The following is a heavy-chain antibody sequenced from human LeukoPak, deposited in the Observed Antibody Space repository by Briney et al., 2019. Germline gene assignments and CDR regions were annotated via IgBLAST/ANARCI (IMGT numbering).Heavy chain of an antibody. CDR3: ATGAQYGLRGVAYFYYMHV. CDR1: GYPFTGYY. CDR2: VSPRNGGT. Sequence: GASVKVSCKASGYPFTGYYVHWVRQAPGHGLEWMGWVSPRNGGTHSAQKFQGRVSMTGDTSITTAYMELTGLTSDDTAVYYCATGAQYGLRGVAYFYYMHVWGTGTTVTVSS. D-gene: IGHD3-10*01. V-gene: IGHV1-2*02. J-gene: IGHJ6*03.